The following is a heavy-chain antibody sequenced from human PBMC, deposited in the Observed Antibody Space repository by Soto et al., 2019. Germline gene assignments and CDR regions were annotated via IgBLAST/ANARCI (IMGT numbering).Heavy chain of an antibody. CDR1: GFTFSSYA. D-gene: IGHD3-22*01. CDR3: VKSLTCYFGSTGYLDH. CDR2: LSRSGDNT. Sequence: EVQLLESGGGLVQPGGSLRLSCEASGFTFSSYAMTWVRQAPGKGLEWVSSLSRSGDNTYYAGSVKGRVIISRDNSKNTLFPQETSLRAEDRAVYYCVKSLTCYFGSTGYLDHWGQGTLVTVSS. J-gene: IGHJ4*02. V-gene: IGHV3-23*01.